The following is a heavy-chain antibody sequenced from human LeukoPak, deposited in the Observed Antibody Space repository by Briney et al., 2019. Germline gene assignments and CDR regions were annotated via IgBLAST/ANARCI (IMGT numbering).Heavy chain of an antibody. V-gene: IGHV3-11*03. CDR1: GFTFSDYY. CDR2: ISSSSSYT. Sequence: GGYLRLSCAATGFTFSDYYMSRIRQASGKGLQWVSYISSSSSYTNHADSVKGRFTISRDNAKNSLYLQMNSLRAEDTAVYYFFQAEDGIRDFDWYNWFDPWGQGTLVTVSS. D-gene: IGHD3-9*01. J-gene: IGHJ5*02. CDR3: FQAEDGIRDFDWYNWFDP.